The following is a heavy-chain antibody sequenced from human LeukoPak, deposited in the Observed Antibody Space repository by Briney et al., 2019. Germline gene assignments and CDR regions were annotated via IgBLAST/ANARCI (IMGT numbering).Heavy chain of an antibody. CDR3: ARDPGYSNSPYYLDY. V-gene: IGHV3-74*01. Sequence: GGSLRLSCAASGLTFGSYWMHWVRQTPGKGPVWVSHINGDGSTTRYADSVKGRFTISRDNAKNSLYLQMNSLKAEDTAVFYCARDPGYSNSPYYLDYWGQGTLVTVSS. J-gene: IGHJ4*02. CDR2: INGDGSTT. CDR1: GLTFGSYW. D-gene: IGHD5-12*01.